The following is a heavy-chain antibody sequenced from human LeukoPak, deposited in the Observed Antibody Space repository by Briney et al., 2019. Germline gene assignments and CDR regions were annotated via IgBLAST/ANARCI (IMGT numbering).Heavy chain of an antibody. D-gene: IGHD6-13*01. CDR1: GFTFRSYA. Sequence: PGGSLRLSCAASGFTFRSYAMHWVRQAPGKGLEWVAVISYDGSNKYYADSAKGRFTISRDNSKNTLYLQMNSLRAEDTAVYYCARDAYSSTQGGMDVWGQGTTVTVSS. V-gene: IGHV3-30-3*01. J-gene: IGHJ6*02. CDR3: ARDAYSSTQGGMDV. CDR2: ISYDGSNK.